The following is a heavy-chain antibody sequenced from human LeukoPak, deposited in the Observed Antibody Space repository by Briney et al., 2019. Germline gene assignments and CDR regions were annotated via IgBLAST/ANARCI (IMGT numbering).Heavy chain of an antibody. J-gene: IGHJ4*02. Sequence: GASLRISCKGSGYSFNTYWIAWVRHMPGKGLECKGIIYPGDSETAYSPSFQGQVTISADKSISTAYLQWSSLKASDTAMYYCAKLTRGGYEKFDFWGQGTLITVSS. D-gene: IGHD5-12*01. CDR2: IYPGDSET. CDR1: GYSFNTYW. CDR3: AKLTRGGYEKFDF. V-gene: IGHV5-51*01.